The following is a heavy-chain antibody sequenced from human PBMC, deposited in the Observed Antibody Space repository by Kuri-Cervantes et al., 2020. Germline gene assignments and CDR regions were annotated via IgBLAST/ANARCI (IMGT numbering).Heavy chain of an antibody. CDR1: GYTFTSYA. J-gene: IGHJ4*02. D-gene: IGHD6-13*01. CDR3: ARDPGIAAAGTDDY. V-gene: IGHV1-3*01. CDR2: INAGNGNT. Sequence: ASVKVSCKASGYTFTSYAMHWVRQAPGQRLEWMGWINAGNGNTKYSQKFQGRVTITRDTSASTAYMELSSLRSEDTAVYYCARDPGIAAAGTDDYWGQGTLVTVSS.